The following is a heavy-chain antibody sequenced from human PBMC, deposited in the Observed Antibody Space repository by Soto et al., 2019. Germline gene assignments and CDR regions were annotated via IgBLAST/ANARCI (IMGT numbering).Heavy chain of an antibody. CDR2: VNPSGGHT. J-gene: IGHJ4*02. CDR3: ARGGHVVVVTAALDY. V-gene: IGHV1-46*01. CDR1: GDTFTDYY. Sequence: QVQLMQSGAEVKKPGASVKVSCKASGDTFTDYYIHWVRQAPGQGLEWMGTVNPSGGHTTYAQHFLGRITLARDTSTRTLYMGLTSLDSDDTAIYYCARGGHVVVVTAALDYWGQGTLVTVSS. D-gene: IGHD2-21*02.